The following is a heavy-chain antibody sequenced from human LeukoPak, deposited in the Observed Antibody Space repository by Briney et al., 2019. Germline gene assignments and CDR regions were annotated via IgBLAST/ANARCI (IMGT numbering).Heavy chain of an antibody. CDR3: ARDTGKSGYPDY. J-gene: IGHJ4*02. V-gene: IGHV4-4*07. Sequence: SETLSLTCTVSGGSISSYYWSWIRQPAGKAPEWIGRIYSSGIINYNPSLKSRVTMSLDNSKNQLSLKLSYVTAADTAVYYCARDTGKSGYPDYWGQGTLVAVSS. CDR2: IYSSGII. D-gene: IGHD3-3*01. CDR1: GGSISSYY.